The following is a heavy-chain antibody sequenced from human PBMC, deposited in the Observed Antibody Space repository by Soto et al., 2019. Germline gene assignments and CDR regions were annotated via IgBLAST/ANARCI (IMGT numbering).Heavy chain of an antibody. J-gene: IGHJ4*02. Sequence: EVQLVESGGGLVQPGGALRLSCAASGFTFSTYDMHWVRQPTGKGLEWVSAIGIAGETFYLDSVKGRFTISRENAENSLFLQMDNLRAGDTAVYYCVREAGRGSAGVQKFDFWGQGTLVTVAS. D-gene: IGHD6-13*01. CDR1: GFTFSTYD. V-gene: IGHV3-13*01. CDR3: VREAGRGSAGVQKFDF. CDR2: IGIAGET.